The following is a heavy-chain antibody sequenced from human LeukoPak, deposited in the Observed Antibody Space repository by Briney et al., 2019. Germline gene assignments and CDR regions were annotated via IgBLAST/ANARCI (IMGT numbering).Heavy chain of an antibody. J-gene: IGHJ3*02. CDR1: GGTFSSYA. Sequence: ASVKVSCKASGGTFSSYASSWVGPTPGQGLEWMGGFIPMFGTANYAQKLQGRVTITADKSTSAAYMELSSLRSEHTAMYYCANKKDAGDASDIWGQGTMVTVPS. CDR3: ANKKDAGDASDI. CDR2: FIPMFGTA. V-gene: IGHV1-69*06. D-gene: IGHD3-10*01.